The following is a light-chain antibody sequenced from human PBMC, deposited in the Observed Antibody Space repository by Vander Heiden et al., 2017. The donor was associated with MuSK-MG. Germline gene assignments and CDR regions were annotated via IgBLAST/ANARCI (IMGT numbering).Light chain of an antibody. CDR2: SAS. Sequence: DIQLTQSPSFLSASVADRVTITCRASQGVGTSLAWYQQKPGKAPKLLIYSASTLQSRVPSRFSGSGSGTEFSLTISSLQPEDLATYYCQQLSSYPRTFGPGTTVDIK. J-gene: IGKJ3*01. V-gene: IGKV1-9*01. CDR1: QGVGTS. CDR3: QQLSSYPRT.